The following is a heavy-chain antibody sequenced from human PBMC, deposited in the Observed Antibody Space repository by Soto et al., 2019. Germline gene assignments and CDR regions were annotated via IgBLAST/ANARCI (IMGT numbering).Heavy chain of an antibody. CDR1: GFTFEDYA. CDR2: ISWVGGRI. D-gene: IGHD3-3*01. V-gene: IGHV3-9*01. CDR3: VKYMRINIHNDSGDAFDL. J-gene: IGHJ3*01. Sequence: EMQLVEAGGGLVQPGRSLRLSCAASGFTFEDYAMHWVRQVPGKGLEWVAGISWVGGRIGYADSVKGRFTSSRDNVKNSLVSQMSILKAEDTAFYYCVKYMRINIHNDSGDAFDLWGQGTMVTVSS.